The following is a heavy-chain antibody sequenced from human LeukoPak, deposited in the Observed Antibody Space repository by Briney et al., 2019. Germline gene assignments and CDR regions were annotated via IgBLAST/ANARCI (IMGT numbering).Heavy chain of an antibody. CDR3: ARTYYDRSDDAFDI. V-gene: IGHV5-51*01. Sequence: GESLKISCKGSGYSFTSDWIGWVRQMPGKGLEWMGIIYPGDSDTRYSPSFQGQVNISADKSISTAYLKWSSIKASATAMYYCARTYYDRSDDAFDIWGQGTMVTVSS. D-gene: IGHD3-22*01. J-gene: IGHJ3*02. CDR2: IYPGDSDT. CDR1: GYSFTSDW.